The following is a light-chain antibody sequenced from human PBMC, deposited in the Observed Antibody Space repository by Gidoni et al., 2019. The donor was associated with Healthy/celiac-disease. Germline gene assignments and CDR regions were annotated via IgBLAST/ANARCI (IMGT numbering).Light chain of an antibody. Sequence: DIVMTQSPDSLAVSLGERATINCKSSQSVLYSSNNKNYLAWYQQKPGQPPKLLIYWASTRESGVPDRFSGSGSGTDFTLTISSLQAEDVAVYYCQQYYSTPWTFXLXTKVXIK. CDR1: QSVLYSSNNKNY. V-gene: IGKV4-1*01. J-gene: IGKJ1*01. CDR2: WAS. CDR3: QQYYSTPWT.